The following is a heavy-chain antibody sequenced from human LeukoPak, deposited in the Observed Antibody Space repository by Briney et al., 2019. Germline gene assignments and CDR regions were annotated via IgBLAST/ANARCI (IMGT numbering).Heavy chain of an antibody. J-gene: IGHJ4*02. V-gene: IGHV4-59*01. Sequence: SETLSLTCTVSGGSISSYYWSWIRQAPGKGLEWIGYIYYSGGTNYNPSLKSRVTISVDTSKNQFSLKLSSVTAADTAVYYCARALSGYYYSFDYWGQGTLVTASS. CDR2: IYYSGGT. CDR1: GGSISSYY. D-gene: IGHD3-22*01. CDR3: ARALSGYYYSFDY.